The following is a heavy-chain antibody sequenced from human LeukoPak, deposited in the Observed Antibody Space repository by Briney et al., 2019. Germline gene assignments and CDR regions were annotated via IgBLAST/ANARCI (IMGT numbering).Heavy chain of an antibody. J-gene: IGHJ4*02. CDR2: IYRGGST. D-gene: IGHD2-21*01. CDR3: AKEKTYCGGDCYPAFDY. V-gene: IGHV3-53*01. Sequence: GGSLRLSCAASGFSVSTHYMTWVRQDPGKGLEWVSVIYRGGSTYYADSVKGRFTISRDNSKNTLYLQMNSLRAEDTAVYYCAKEKTYCGGDCYPAFDYWGQGTLVTVSS. CDR1: GFSVSTHY.